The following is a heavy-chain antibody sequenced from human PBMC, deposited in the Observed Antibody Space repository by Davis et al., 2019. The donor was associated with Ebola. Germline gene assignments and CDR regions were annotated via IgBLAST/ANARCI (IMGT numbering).Heavy chain of an antibody. CDR1: AYTFTSYA. CDR3: ARDYGDYVDYFDY. D-gene: IGHD4-17*01. Sequence: ASAQVSCNASAYTFTSYAMHWVRQAPGQRLEWMGWINAGNGNTKYSQKFQGRVTITRDTSASTAYMEVSSLRSEDTAVYYCARDYGDYVDYFDYWGQGTLVTVSS. J-gene: IGHJ4*02. V-gene: IGHV1-3*01. CDR2: INAGNGNT.